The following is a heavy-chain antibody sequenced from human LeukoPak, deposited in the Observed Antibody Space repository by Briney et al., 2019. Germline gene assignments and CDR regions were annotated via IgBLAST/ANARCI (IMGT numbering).Heavy chain of an antibody. CDR1: GFTFSSYA. Sequence: GGSLRLSCAASGFTFSSYAMSWVRQAPGKGLEWVSAISGSGGSTYYADSVKGRFTISRDNSKNTLYLQMNSLRAEDTAVYYCAKDQPADDFWSGYYLSPYSSSWNYYYYYMDVWGKGTTVTVSS. CDR2: ISGSGGST. CDR3: AKDQPADDFWSGYYLSPYSSSWNYYYYYMDV. V-gene: IGHV3-23*01. J-gene: IGHJ6*03. D-gene: IGHD3-3*01.